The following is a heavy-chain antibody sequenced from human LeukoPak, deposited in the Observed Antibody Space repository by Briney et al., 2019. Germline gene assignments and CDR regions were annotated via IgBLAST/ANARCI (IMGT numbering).Heavy chain of an antibody. CDR1: GGSISSYY. CDR3: ASIRWLHAFDI. V-gene: IGHV4-59*01. D-gene: IGHD5-18*01. Sequence: PSETLSLTCTVSGGSISSYYWSWIRQPPGKGLEWIGYIYYSGSTNYSPSLKSRVTISVDTSKNQFSLKLSSVTAADTAVYYCASIRWLHAFDIWGQGTMVTVSS. J-gene: IGHJ3*02. CDR2: IYYSGST.